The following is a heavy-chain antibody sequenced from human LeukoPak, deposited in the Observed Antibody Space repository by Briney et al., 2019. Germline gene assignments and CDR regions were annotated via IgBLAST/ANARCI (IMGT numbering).Heavy chain of an antibody. Sequence: PGGSLRLSCAASGFTVSSNYMSWVRQAPGKGLEWVSVIYSGGSTYYADSVKGRFTISRDNSKNTLYLQMNSLRAEDTAVYYCARDLIVGATDYYGMDVWGQGTTVTVSS. D-gene: IGHD1-26*01. CDR2: IYSGGST. J-gene: IGHJ6*02. CDR1: GFTVSSNY. V-gene: IGHV3-53*01. CDR3: ARDLIVGATDYYGMDV.